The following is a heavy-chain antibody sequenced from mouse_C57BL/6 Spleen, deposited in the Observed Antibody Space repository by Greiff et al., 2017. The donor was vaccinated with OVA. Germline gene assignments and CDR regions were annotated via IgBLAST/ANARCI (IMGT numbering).Heavy chain of an antibody. CDR2: IYPGSGNT. V-gene: IGHV1-76*01. J-gene: IGHJ3*01. Sequence: QVQLQQSGAELVRPGASVKLSCKASGYTFTDYYINWVKQRPGQGLEWIARIYPGSGNTYYNEKFKGKATLTAEKSSSTAYMQLSSLTSEDSAVYFCAREDYYGSSSAWFAYWGQGTLVTVSA. CDR1: GYTFTDYY. D-gene: IGHD1-1*01. CDR3: AREDYYGSSSAWFAY.